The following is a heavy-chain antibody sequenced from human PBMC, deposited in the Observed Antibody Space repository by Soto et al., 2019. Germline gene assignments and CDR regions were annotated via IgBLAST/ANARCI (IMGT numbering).Heavy chain of an antibody. CDR2: IYNSGST. Sequence: PSETLSLTCTVSGGSISSYYWSWIRQPPGKGLEWIGYIYNSGSTNYNPSLKSRVTMSVDTSKNQFSLKLSSVTAADTAVYYCARGLTGYSNSWYRYWGQGTLVPSPQ. CDR1: GGSISSYY. D-gene: IGHD6-13*01. CDR3: ARGLTGYSNSWYRY. J-gene: IGHJ4*02. V-gene: IGHV4-59*08.